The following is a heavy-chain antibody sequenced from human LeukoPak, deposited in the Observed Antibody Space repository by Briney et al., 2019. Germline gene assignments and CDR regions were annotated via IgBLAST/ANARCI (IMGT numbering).Heavy chain of an antibody. CDR2: ISTSGTS. CDR1: GGSITSGSYY. Sequence: SQTLSLTCTVSGGSITSGSYYWTWIRQPAGKGLEWIGRISTSGTSNFNPSLKSRVTISVDTSKNQLSLKLSSVTAADTAVYYCARDDVVNSGFDYWGQGTLVSVSA. CDR3: ARDDVVNSGFDY. D-gene: IGHD3-22*01. J-gene: IGHJ4*02. V-gene: IGHV4-61*02.